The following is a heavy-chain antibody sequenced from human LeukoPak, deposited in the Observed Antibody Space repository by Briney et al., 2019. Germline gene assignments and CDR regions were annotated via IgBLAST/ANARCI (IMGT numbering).Heavy chain of an antibody. CDR1: GXTFSSYA. CDR3: ANIGQTAFDI. Sequence: PGGSLRLSCAASGXTFSSYAMSWVRQAPGKGLEWVSSISGSGGSTYYADSVAGRFTISRDNSKNTLYLQMNSLRAEDTAVYYCANIGQTAFDIWGQGTMVTVSS. J-gene: IGHJ3*02. CDR2: ISGSGGST. V-gene: IGHV3-23*01. D-gene: IGHD1-26*01.